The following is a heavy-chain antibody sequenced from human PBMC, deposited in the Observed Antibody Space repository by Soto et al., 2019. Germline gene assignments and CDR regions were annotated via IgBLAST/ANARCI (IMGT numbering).Heavy chain of an antibody. D-gene: IGHD6-6*01. CDR2: ISGSGGST. CDR3: AKALTRLFFYDY. Sequence: SGGSLRLSCAASGFTFSSYAMSWVRQAPGKGLEWVSAISGSGGSTYYADSVKGRFTISRDNSKNTLYLQMNSLRAEDTAVYYCAKALTRLFFYDYWGPGTLVTVSS. CDR1: GFTFSSYA. J-gene: IGHJ4*02. V-gene: IGHV3-23*01.